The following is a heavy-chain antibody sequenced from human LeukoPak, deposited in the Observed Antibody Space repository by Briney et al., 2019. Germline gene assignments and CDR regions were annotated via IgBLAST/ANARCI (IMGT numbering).Heavy chain of an antibody. CDR2: ISSSSNYI. CDR3: ARGHSGSHQRTDAYDL. J-gene: IGHJ3*01. V-gene: IGHV3-21*01. CDR1: GFTFTFYS. Sequence: GGSLRFSCAAPGFTFTFYSMNWVRQAPGKGLEGVSSISSSSNYIGHADSVKGPLTTSRDNAKNSLYLQMNSLRAEDTAIYYCARGHSGSHQRTDAYDLWGQGTMVTVSS. D-gene: IGHD1-26*01.